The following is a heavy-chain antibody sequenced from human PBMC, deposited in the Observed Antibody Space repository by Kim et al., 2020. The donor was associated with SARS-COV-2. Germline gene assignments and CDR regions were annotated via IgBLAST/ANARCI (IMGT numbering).Heavy chain of an antibody. D-gene: IGHD6-19*01. CDR2: GYHRGTT. Sequence: DSINSGLYYWAWIRQPPGKGLDWIGFGYHRGTTYYNPSLKSRVTISIDTSKNQFSLNLSSVTAADTAVYYCARVIAVAGIPDYWGQGTLAT. CDR1: DSINSGLYY. V-gene: IGHV4-39*01. J-gene: IGHJ4*02. CDR3: ARVIAVAGIPDY.